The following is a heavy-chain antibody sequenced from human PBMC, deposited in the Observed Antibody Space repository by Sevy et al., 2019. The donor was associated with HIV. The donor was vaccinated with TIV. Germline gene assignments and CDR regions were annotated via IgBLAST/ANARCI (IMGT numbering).Heavy chain of an antibody. J-gene: IGHJ2*01. Sequence: SETLSLTCTVSGGSISRSSYYWGWIRQPPGKGLEWIGSIYSTGSTYYNPSLKSRVTLSADTSKNQFPLKLDSVSAADTAVYYCATPRGSDWYEGTGGYFDLWGRGALVTVSS. V-gene: IGHV4-39*01. CDR2: IYSTGST. CDR1: GGSISRSSYY. CDR3: ATPRGSDWYEGTGGYFDL. D-gene: IGHD6-19*01.